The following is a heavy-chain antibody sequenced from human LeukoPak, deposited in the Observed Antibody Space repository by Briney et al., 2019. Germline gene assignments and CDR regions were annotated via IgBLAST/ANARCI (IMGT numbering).Heavy chain of an antibody. Sequence: GGSLRLSCTVSGFTFGDYALSWVRQAPGKGLEWVGFIRSNTYGGTTQYAASVKGRFTVSRDDSKSIAYLQMNSLKTEDTAVYYRTSGLWTYWGQGTLVTVSS. V-gene: IGHV3-49*04. CDR2: IRSNTYGGTT. J-gene: IGHJ4*02. D-gene: IGHD3/OR15-3a*01. CDR3: TSGLWTY. CDR1: GFTFGDYA.